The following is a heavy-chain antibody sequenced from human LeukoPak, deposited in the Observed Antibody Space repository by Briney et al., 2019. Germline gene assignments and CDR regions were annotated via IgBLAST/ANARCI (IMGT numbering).Heavy chain of an antibody. Sequence: ASVKVSCKASGGTFIISGMSWVGQAPGQGLEWRGGIIPTYRTLTDVEKFQRRVTITTHASTSTVYMEITSLTSEHTAVYYCARGATGTTFYHRLDPWGQGTLVTVSS. CDR2: IIPTYRTL. CDR3: ARGATGTTFYHRLDP. D-gene: IGHD1-1*01. V-gene: IGHV1-69*05. CDR1: GGTFIISG. J-gene: IGHJ5*02.